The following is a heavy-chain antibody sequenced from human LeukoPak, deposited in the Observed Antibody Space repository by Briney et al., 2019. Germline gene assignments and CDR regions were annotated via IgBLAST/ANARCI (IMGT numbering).Heavy chain of an antibody. Sequence: SETLSLTCAVSGYSISSSYYWGWIRQPPGKGLEWIGSIYYSGSTYYHPSLKSRVTISVDTSKNQFSLKLSSVTAADTAVYYCARHLSGWFLPDYWGQGTLVTVSS. J-gene: IGHJ4*02. CDR3: ARHLSGWFLPDY. V-gene: IGHV4-38-2*01. CDR1: GYSISSSYY. D-gene: IGHD6-19*01. CDR2: IYYSGST.